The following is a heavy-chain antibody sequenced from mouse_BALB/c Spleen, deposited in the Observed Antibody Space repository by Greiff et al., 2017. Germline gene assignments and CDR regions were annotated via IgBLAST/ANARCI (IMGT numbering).Heavy chain of an antibody. Sequence: EVKLVESGGGLVQPGGSRKLSCAASGFTFSSFGMHWVRQAPEKGLEWVAYISSGSSTIYYADTVKGRFTISRDNPKNTLFLQMTSLRSEDTAMYYCARVTTAFGFDYWGQGTTLTVSS. CDR1: GFTFSSFG. J-gene: IGHJ2*01. D-gene: IGHD1-2*01. CDR3: ARVTTAFGFDY. CDR2: ISSGSSTI. V-gene: IGHV5-17*02.